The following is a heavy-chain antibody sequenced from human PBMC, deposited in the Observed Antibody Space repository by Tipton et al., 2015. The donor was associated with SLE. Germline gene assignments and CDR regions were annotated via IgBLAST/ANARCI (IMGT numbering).Heavy chain of an antibody. J-gene: IGHJ6*03. CDR3: ARDFGRAARHYYYYMDV. CDR2: IYYSGST. CDR1: GGSISSYY. V-gene: IGHV4-39*07. D-gene: IGHD6-6*01. Sequence: TLSLTCTVSGGSISSYYWGWIRQPPGKGLEWIGSIYYSGSTYYNPSLKSRVTISVDTSKNQFSLKLSSVTAADTAVYYCARDFGRAARHYYYYMDVWGKGTTVTVSS.